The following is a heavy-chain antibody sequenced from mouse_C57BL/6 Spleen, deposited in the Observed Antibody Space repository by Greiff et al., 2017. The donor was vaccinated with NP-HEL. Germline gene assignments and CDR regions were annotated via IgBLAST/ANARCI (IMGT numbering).Heavy chain of an antibody. V-gene: IGHV1-82*01. D-gene: IGHD1-1*01. CDR2: IYPGDGDT. CDR1: GYAFSSSW. J-gene: IGHJ2*01. Sequence: VQLQQSGPELVKPGASVKISCKASGYAFSSSWMNWVKQRPGKGLEWIGRIYPGDGDTNYNGKFKGKATLTADKSSSTAYMQLSSLTSEDSAVYFCDRSLYYGSSYVYFDYWGQGTTLTVSS. CDR3: DRSLYYGSSYVYFDY.